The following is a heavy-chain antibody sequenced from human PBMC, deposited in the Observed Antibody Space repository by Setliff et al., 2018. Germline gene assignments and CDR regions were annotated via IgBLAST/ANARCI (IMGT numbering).Heavy chain of an antibody. V-gene: IGHV4-34*01. CDR3: ARGGPYCSSTSCYKVYNWFDP. D-gene: IGHD2-2*02. J-gene: IGHJ5*02. CDR1: GGSFRGYY. CDR2: INHSGST. Sequence: LSLTCAVCGGSFRGYYWSWIRQPPGKGLEWIGEINHSGSTNYNPSLKSRVTISVDTSKNQFSLKLSSVTAADTAVYYCARGGPYCSSTSCYKVYNWFDPWGQGTLVTVSS.